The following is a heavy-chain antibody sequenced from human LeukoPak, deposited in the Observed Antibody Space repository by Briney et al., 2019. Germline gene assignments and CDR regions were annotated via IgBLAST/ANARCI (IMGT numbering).Heavy chain of an antibody. Sequence: GGSLRLSCAASGFTFSSYAMSWVRQAPGKGLEWVSAISGSGGSTYYADSVKGRFTISRDNSKNTLYLQMNSLRAEDTAVYYCAKGIAAAGTRTKGYYYYGMDVWGQGTTVTVSS. V-gene: IGHV3-23*01. D-gene: IGHD6-13*01. CDR2: ISGSGGST. CDR3: AKGIAAAGTRTKGYYYYGMDV. J-gene: IGHJ6*02. CDR1: GFTFSSYA.